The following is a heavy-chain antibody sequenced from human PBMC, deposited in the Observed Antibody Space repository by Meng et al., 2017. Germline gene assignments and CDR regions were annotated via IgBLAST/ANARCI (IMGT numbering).Heavy chain of an antibody. CDR1: GGTFSSYA. Sequence: VQLGESGAEVKKPGSSVKVSCRASGGTFSSYAISWVRQAPGQGLEWMGGIIPIFGTANYAQKFQGRVTITADESTSTAYMELSSLRSEDTAVYYCARALKHYYDSSGYRVGYFDYWGQGTLVTVSS. J-gene: IGHJ4*02. V-gene: IGHV1-69*01. D-gene: IGHD3-22*01. CDR2: IIPIFGTA. CDR3: ARALKHYYDSSGYRVGYFDY.